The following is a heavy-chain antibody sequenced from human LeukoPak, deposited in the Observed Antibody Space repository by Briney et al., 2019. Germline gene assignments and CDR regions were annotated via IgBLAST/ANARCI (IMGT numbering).Heavy chain of an antibody. D-gene: IGHD6-6*01. V-gene: IGHV3-30*02. J-gene: IGHJ4*02. CDR1: GFTFSSYG. Sequence: PGGSLRLSCAASGFTFSSYGMRWVRQAPGKGLEWVAFIRCDGSNKYYADSVKGRFTISRDNSKNTLYLQMNSLRAEDTAVYYCAKDPGLYSSSSIDYFDYWGQGTLVTVSS. CDR3: AKDPGLYSSSSIDYFDY. CDR2: IRCDGSNK.